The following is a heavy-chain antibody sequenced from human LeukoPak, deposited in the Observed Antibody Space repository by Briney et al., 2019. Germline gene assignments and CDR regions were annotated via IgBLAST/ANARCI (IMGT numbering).Heavy chain of an antibody. Sequence: GGSLRLSCAASGFTFSSYAISWVRQAPGQGLEWMGGIIPIFGTANYAQKFQGRVTITTDESTSTAYMDLLRSEDAAVYYCARLDAFDIWGQGTMVTVSS. V-gene: IGHV1-69*05. CDR3: ARLDAFDI. CDR1: GFTFSSYA. J-gene: IGHJ3*02. CDR2: IIPIFGTA.